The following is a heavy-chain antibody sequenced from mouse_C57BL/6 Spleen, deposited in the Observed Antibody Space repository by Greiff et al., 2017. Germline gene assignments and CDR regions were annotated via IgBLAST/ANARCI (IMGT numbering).Heavy chain of an antibody. Sequence: DVHLVESGGDLVKPGGSLKLSCAASGFTFSSYGMSWVRQTPDKRLEWVATISSGGSYTYYPDSVKGRFTISRDNAKNTLYLQMSSLKSEDTAMXYCARVVAPFDYWGQGTTLTVSS. CDR2: ISSGGSYT. CDR3: ARVVAPFDY. D-gene: IGHD1-1*01. J-gene: IGHJ2*01. CDR1: GFTFSSYG. V-gene: IGHV5-6*01.